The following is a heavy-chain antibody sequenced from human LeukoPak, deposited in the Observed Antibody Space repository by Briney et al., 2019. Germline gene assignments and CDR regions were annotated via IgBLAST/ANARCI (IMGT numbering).Heavy chain of an antibody. V-gene: IGHV3-30*18. D-gene: IGHD2-21*02. Sequence: GGSLRLSCAASGFTFSSYAMHWVRQAPGKGLEWVAVISYDGSNKYYADSVKGRFTISRDNSKNTLYLQMNSLRAEDTAVYYCAKRICGGDCYSGWWYYYGMDVWGQGTTVTVSS. CDR3: AKRICGGDCYSGWWYYYGMDV. J-gene: IGHJ6*02. CDR2: ISYDGSNK. CDR1: GFTFSSYA.